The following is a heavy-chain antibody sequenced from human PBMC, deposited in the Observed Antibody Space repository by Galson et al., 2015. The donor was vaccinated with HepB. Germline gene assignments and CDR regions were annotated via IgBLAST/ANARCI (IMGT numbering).Heavy chain of an antibody. V-gene: IGHV3-30*04. Sequence: SLRLSCAASGFTFSSYAMHWVRQAPGKGLEWVAVISYDGSNKYYADSVKGRFTISRGNSKNTLYLQMNSLRAEDTAVYYCARTQGDYVLNWYFDLWGRGTLVTVSS. CDR1: GFTFSSYA. CDR2: ISYDGSNK. CDR3: ARTQGDYVLNWYFDL. D-gene: IGHD4-17*01. J-gene: IGHJ2*01.